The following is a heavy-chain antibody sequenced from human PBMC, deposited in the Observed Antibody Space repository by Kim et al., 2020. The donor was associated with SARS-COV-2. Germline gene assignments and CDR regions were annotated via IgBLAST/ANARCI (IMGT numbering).Heavy chain of an antibody. J-gene: IGHJ4*01. D-gene: IGHD3-10*01. V-gene: IGHV4-34*01. CDR2: IDHSGST. CDR3: ARGNYGSGNYYNGRFDY. Sequence: SETLSLTCAVYGGSFIGYYWNWICQPPGKVLEWNEEIDHSGSTNYNSSLKSRVTISVDTSKNQFSLRLDFVTAADTAVYYGARGNYGSGNYYNGRFDYWG. CDR1: GGSFIGYY.